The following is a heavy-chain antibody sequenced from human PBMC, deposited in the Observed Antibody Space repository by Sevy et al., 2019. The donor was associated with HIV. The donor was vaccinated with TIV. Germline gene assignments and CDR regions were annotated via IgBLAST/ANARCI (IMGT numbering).Heavy chain of an antibody. CDR1: GYTFTSYG. J-gene: IGHJ6*02. CDR2: ISAYNGNT. CDR3: ARDRYYYDSSGQGHYYYGMDV. D-gene: IGHD3-22*01. Sequence: ASVKVSCKASGYTFTSYGISWVRQAPGQGLEWMGWISAYNGNTNYAQKLQGRVTMTTDTSTSTAYMELRSLRSDDTAVYYCARDRYYYDSSGQGHYYYGMDVWGQGTTVTVSS. V-gene: IGHV1-18*04.